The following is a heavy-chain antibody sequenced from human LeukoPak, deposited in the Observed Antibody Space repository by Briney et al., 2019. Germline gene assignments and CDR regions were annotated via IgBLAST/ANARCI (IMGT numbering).Heavy chain of an antibody. V-gene: IGHV4-30-4*08. Sequence: SETLSLTCTVSGGSISSGDYYWSWIRQPPGKGLEWIGYIYYSGSTYYNPSLKSRVTISVDTSKNQFSLKLSSVTAADTAVYYCARDHTTMVRGIITYYYYYMDGWGKGTTVTVSS. CDR2: IYYSGST. D-gene: IGHD3-10*01. CDR3: ARDHTTMVRGIITYYYYYMDG. J-gene: IGHJ6*03. CDR1: GGSISSGDYY.